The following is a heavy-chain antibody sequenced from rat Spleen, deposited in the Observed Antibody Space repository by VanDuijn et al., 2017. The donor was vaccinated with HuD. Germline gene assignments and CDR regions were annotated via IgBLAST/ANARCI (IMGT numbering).Heavy chain of an antibody. D-gene: IGHD1-4*01. CDR2: ISTGGGST. CDR3: ARWIPGHNSPSFVMDT. Sequence: EVQLVESGGGLVQPGRSLKLSCAASGFTFSNYYMAWVRQAPTKGLEWVAYISTGGGSTYYRDSVKGRFTISRDNAKSTLYLQMSKLGSEDTAIYYCARWIPGHNSPSFVMDTWGQGASVTVSS. V-gene: IGHV5-25*01. J-gene: IGHJ4*01. CDR1: GFTFSNYY.